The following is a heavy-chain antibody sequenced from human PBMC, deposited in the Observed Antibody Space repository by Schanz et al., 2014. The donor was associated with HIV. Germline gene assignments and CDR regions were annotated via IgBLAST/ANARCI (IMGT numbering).Heavy chain of an antibody. D-gene: IGHD2-15*01. J-gene: IGHJ4*02. Sequence: MKLVESGGGLAQPGGSLTLSCVASGFTFSKYSMNWVRQAPGKGLEWVAVIWHDGSSKYYADSVKGRFTISRDNSRNTLYLQMNSLRAEDTAVYYCVKEDCSGGLCNSDHWGQGTLVTVSS. CDR2: IWHDGSSK. V-gene: IGHV3-30*02. CDR1: GFTFSKYS. CDR3: VKEDCSGGLCNSDH.